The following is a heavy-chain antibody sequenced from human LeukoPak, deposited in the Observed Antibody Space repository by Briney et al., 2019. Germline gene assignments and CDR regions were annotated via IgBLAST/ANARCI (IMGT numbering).Heavy chain of an antibody. V-gene: IGHV4-39*01. CDR1: GGSISSSRYY. J-gene: IGHJ4*02. D-gene: IGHD3-3*01. CDR2: IYYSGST. Sequence: SETLSLTCTVSGGSISSSRYYWGWIRQPPGKGLEWIGSIYYSGSTYYNPSLKSRVTISVDTSKNQFSLKLSSVTAADTAVYYCARQVYDFWSGYYTAPDYWGQGTLVTVSS. CDR3: ARQVYDFWSGYYTAPDY.